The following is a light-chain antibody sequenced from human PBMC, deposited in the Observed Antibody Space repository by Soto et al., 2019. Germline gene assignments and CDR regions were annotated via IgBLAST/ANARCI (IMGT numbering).Light chain of an antibody. J-gene: IGLJ3*02. V-gene: IGLV3-21*04. CDR1: NIGSKS. CDR2: YDS. Sequence: SYELTQPPSVSVAPGKTARITCGGDNIGSKSVHWFQQRPGQAPVLVMYYDSVRPSGIPERFSGSNSGNTAALTISRVEGGDEADYYCQVWDSSSDHWVFGGGTKVTVL. CDR3: QVWDSSSDHWV.